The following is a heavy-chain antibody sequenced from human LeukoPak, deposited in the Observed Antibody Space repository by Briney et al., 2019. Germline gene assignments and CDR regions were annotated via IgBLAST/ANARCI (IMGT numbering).Heavy chain of an antibody. CDR2: NTWNGGST. CDR1: GFRFGDYA. D-gene: IGHD1-1*01. V-gene: IGHV3-20*04. Sequence: GGSLRLSCVASGFRFGDYAMSWVRQRPGQGLGWVSGNTWNGGSTGYAASVEGRFTSSRDNAKNSLYLQMDSLRVEDTAFYFCARTGTFNWFDSWGQGTLVTVSS. CDR3: ARTGTFNWFDS. J-gene: IGHJ5*01.